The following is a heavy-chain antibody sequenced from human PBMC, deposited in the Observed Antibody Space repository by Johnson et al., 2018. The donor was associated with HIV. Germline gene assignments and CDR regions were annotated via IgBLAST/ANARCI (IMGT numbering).Heavy chain of an antibody. CDR3: AGRRYSGWYSERCAFDI. J-gene: IGHJ3*02. CDR2: ISWSGRTI. Sequence: VQLVESGGGLVKPGGSLRLSCAASGFTFSDYYMTWIRQAPGKGLEWISYISWSGRTIYYADSVKGRFTISRDNSKNTLYVQMNSLRVEETAVYYCAGRRYSGWYSERCAFDIWGQGTMVTVSS. V-gene: IGHV3-11*04. D-gene: IGHD6-19*01. CDR1: GFTFSDYY.